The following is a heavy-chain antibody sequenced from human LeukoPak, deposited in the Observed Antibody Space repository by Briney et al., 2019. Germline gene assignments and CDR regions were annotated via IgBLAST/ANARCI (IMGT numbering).Heavy chain of an antibody. CDR3: AKGLYSSSSYFDY. CDR2: ISSSGSPI. J-gene: IGHJ4*02. V-gene: IGHV3-48*03. D-gene: IGHD6-6*01. Sequence: GGSLRLSCAASGFTFSTYEMNWVRQAPGKGLEWVSYISSSGSPIYFADSVKGRFTISRDNSKNTPYLQMNSLRAEDTAVYYCAKGLYSSSSYFDYWGQGTLVTVSS. CDR1: GFTFSTYE.